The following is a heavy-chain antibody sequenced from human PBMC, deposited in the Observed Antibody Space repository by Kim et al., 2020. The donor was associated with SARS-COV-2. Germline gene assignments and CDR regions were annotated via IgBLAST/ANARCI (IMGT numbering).Heavy chain of an antibody. CDR1: GFTFSNAW. CDR3: TTDTTMIVVSTGDY. CDR2: IKSKTDGGTT. J-gene: IGHJ4*02. Sequence: GGSLRLSCAASGFTFSNAWMSWVRQAPGKGREWVGRIKSKTDGGTTDYAAPVKGRFTISRDDSKNTLYLQMNSLKTEDTAVYYCTTDTTMIVVSTGDYWGQVTLVTVSS. V-gene: IGHV3-15*01. D-gene: IGHD3-22*01.